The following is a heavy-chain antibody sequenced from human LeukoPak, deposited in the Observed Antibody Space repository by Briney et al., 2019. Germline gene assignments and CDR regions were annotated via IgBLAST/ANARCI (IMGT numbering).Heavy chain of an antibody. J-gene: IGHJ4*02. Sequence: ASVKVSCTVSGYTLTELSMHWVRQAPGKGLEWMGGFDPEDGETIYAQKFQGRVTMTEDTSTDTAYMELSSLRSEDTAVYYCATVEWSGSYDYSNFDYWGQGTLVTVSS. D-gene: IGHD1-26*01. CDR1: GYTLTELS. V-gene: IGHV1-24*01. CDR3: ATVEWSGSYDYSNFDY. CDR2: FDPEDGET.